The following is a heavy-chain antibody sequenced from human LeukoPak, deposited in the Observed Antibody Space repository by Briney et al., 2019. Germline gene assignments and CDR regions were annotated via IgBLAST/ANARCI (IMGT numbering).Heavy chain of an antibody. V-gene: IGHV3-23*01. CDR3: ATGKVNHDGAFDL. CDR1: GFSFRSYT. Sequence: PGGSLTLSCEVSGFSFRSYTMNWVRDAPGKGLEGFCTISASGISAYYAVSVKGRFTISRDQSKNTFYMQMNSLRAEDTAVYYCATGKVNHDGAFDLWGQGAMVTVSS. J-gene: IGHJ3*01. D-gene: IGHD1-14*01. CDR2: ISASGISA.